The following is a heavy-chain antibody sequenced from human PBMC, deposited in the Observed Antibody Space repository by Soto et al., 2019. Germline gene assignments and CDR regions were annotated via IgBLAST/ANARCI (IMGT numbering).Heavy chain of an antibody. V-gene: IGHV3-64D*06. D-gene: IGHD6-25*01. CDR2: ITSNGGST. Sequence: GGSLRLSCSASGFTFSSYVMNWVRQAPGKGLEYVSGITSNGGSTFYADSVKGRFIISRDNSQNTVYLQMSSLTTADTAVDYCLVPSAAYWGQGT. J-gene: IGHJ4*02. CDR1: GFTFSSYV. CDR3: LVPSAAY.